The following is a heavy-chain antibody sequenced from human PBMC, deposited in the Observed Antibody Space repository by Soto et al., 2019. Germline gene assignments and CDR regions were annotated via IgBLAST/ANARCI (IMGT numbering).Heavy chain of an antibody. CDR1: GGTFSSYA. CDR2: IIPIFGTA. D-gene: IGHD3-10*01. V-gene: IGHV1-69*01. J-gene: IGHJ6*02. Sequence: QVPLVQSGAEVKKPGSSVKVSCKASGGTFSSYAISWVRQAPGQGLEWMGGIIPIFGTANYAQKFQGRVTITADESTSTAYMELSSVRSEDTAVYYCASEGSGKFCMDVWGQGTTVTVSS. CDR3: ASEGSGKFCMDV.